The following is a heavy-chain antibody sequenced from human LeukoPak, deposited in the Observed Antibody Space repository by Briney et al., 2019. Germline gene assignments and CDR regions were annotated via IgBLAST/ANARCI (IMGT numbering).Heavy chain of an antibody. CDR2: ISSSSSYI. J-gene: IGHJ3*02. V-gene: IGHV3-21*01. CDR1: GFSVGRKY. Sequence: GGSLRLSCVISGFSVGRKYMSWVRQAPGKGLEWVSSISSSSSYIYYADSVKGRFTISRDNAKNSLYLQMNSLRAEDTAMYYCARGRWYCSGGSCFTDAFDIWGQGTMVTVSS. CDR3: ARGRWYCSGGSCFTDAFDI. D-gene: IGHD2-15*01.